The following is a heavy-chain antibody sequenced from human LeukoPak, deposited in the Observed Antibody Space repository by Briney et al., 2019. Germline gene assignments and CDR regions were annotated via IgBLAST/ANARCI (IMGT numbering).Heavy chain of an antibody. CDR1: GFTFSSYA. CDR2: ISGSGGST. J-gene: IGHJ4*02. Sequence: GGSLRLSCAASGFTFSSYAMGWVRQAPGKGLEWVSAISGSGGSTYYADSVKGRFTISRDNSKNTLYLQMNSLRAEDTAVYYCAKETSPWLQLTYFDYWGQGTLVTVSS. D-gene: IGHD5-24*01. CDR3: AKETSPWLQLTYFDY. V-gene: IGHV3-23*01.